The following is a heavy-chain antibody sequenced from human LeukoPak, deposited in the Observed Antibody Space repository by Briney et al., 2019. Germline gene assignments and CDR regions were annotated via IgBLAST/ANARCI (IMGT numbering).Heavy chain of an antibody. CDR1: GGSFSGYY. Sequence: PSETLSLTCAVYGGSFSGYYWCWIRQPPGKGLEWIGEINHSGSTNYNPSLKSRVTISVDTSKNQFSLKLSSVTAADTAVYYCARGRSLGCMDVWGKGTTVTVSS. CDR3: ARGRSLGCMDV. V-gene: IGHV4-34*01. CDR2: INHSGST. D-gene: IGHD1-26*01. J-gene: IGHJ6*04.